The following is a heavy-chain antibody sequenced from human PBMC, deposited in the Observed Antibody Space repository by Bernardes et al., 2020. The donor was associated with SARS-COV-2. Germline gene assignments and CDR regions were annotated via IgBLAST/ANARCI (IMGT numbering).Heavy chain of an antibody. CDR3: GRGRLVYPFDY. CDR1: GGSFSGYY. V-gene: IGHV4-34*01. D-gene: IGHD3-3*01. Sequence: SETLSLTCAVYGGSFSGYYWSWIRQSPGKGLEWIGEMNHSGSSNYNPSLQSRATISVDTSKNQFSLKLSSVTAADTAVYYCGRGRLVYPFDYWGQGTLVTVSS. CDR2: MNHSGSS. J-gene: IGHJ4*02.